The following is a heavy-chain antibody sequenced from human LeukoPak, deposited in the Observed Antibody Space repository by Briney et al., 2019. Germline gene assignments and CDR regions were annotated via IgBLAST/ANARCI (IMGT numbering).Heavy chain of an antibody. J-gene: IGHJ4*02. Sequence: SETLSLTCGVDGGSLNGYYWSWIRQPPGKGLEWIGEIYHSGSTNYRTSLKSRVTMSVDTSKNQFSLNLSSVTAADTAIYYCARDRRYYGSGVSPSAFEIWGQGTLVTVPS. D-gene: IGHD3-10*01. CDR1: GGSLNGYY. V-gene: IGHV4-34*01. CDR3: ARDRRYYGSGVSPSAFEI. CDR2: IYHSGST.